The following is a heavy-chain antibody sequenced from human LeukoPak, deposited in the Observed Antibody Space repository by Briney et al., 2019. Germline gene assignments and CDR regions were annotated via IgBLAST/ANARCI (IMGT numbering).Heavy chain of an antibody. D-gene: IGHD4-11*01. CDR1: GGSFSSSSYY. CDR2: IYYTGST. CDR3: ARRFSNYGIDY. J-gene: IGHJ4*02. V-gene: IGHV4-39*01. Sequence: SETLSLTCTVSGGSFSSSSYYWGWIRQPPGKGLEWIGSIYYTGSTYYSPSFKSRVTISVDTSKIQFFLNLNSVTAADTAVYYCARRFSNYGIDYWGQGTLVTVSS.